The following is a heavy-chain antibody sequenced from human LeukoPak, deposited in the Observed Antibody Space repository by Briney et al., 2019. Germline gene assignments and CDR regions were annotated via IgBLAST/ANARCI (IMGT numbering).Heavy chain of an antibody. J-gene: IGHJ4*02. V-gene: IGHV1-3*03. CDR1: GYTFTSYA. D-gene: IGHD3-10*01. CDR2: INAGNGNT. Sequence: GASVKVSCKASGYTFTSYAMHWVRQAPGQRLEWMGWINAGNGNTKYSQEFQGRVTITRDTSASTAYMELSSLRSEDTAVYYCAREPPRYGSGSWVFDYWGQGTLVTVSS. CDR3: AREPPRYGSGSWVFDY.